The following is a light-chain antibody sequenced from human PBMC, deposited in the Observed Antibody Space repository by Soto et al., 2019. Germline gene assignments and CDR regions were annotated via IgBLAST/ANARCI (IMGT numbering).Light chain of an antibody. Sequence: QSVLTQPPSASGTPGQRVTISCSGSSSNIRSNTVNWYQQLPGTAPKLLIYSNNHRPSGVPDRFSGSKSGTSASLAISGLQSEDEADYYCAAWDDSLNGRVFGGGTKLTVL. CDR2: SNN. V-gene: IGLV1-44*01. J-gene: IGLJ2*01. CDR1: SSNIRSNT. CDR3: AAWDDSLNGRV.